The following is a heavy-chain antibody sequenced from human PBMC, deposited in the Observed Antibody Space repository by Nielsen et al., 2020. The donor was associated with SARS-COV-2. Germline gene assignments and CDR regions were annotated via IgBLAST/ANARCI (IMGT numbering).Heavy chain of an antibody. V-gene: IGHV4-4*02. CDR2: IYHSGST. D-gene: IGHD3-22*01. CDR1: GCSISSSNW. J-gene: IGHJ5*02. Sequence: SETLSLTCAVSGCSISSSNWWSWVRQPPGKGLECIGEIYHSGSTNYNPSLKSRVTISVDKSKNQFSLKLSSVTAADTAVYYCAIRSSGYYNWFDPWGQGTLVTVSS. CDR3: AIRSSGYYNWFDP.